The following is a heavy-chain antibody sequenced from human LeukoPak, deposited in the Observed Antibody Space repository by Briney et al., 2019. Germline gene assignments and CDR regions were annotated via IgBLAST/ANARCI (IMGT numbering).Heavy chain of an antibody. V-gene: IGHV4-34*01. Sequence: PSETLSLTCAVSGGSFSGYYWSWIRQPPGKGLEWIGEINHSGSLNYNASLKSRVSISADTSKNQFSLKLTSVTASDTAVYYCARGSGGTGHWGQGTLVTVSS. CDR3: ARGSGGTGH. J-gene: IGHJ4*02. CDR2: INHSGSL. CDR1: GGSFSGYY. D-gene: IGHD3/OR15-3a*01.